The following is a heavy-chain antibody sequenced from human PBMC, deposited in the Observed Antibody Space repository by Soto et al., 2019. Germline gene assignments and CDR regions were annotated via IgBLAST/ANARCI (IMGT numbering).Heavy chain of an antibody. CDR3: VTDLNWQGH. CDR1: GFCFISVW. Sequence: GGSLRLSCVVSGFCFISVWMTWVRQAPGKGLECVANIKYDGSEEYYVDSVKGRFTISRDNAKNSLYLQMNSLRDEDSAVYYCVTDLNWQGHWGQGT. J-gene: IGHJ4*02. V-gene: IGHV3-7*01. CDR2: IKYDGSEE.